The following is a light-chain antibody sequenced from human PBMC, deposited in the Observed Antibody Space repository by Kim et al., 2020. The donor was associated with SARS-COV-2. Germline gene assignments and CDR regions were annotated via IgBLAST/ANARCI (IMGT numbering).Light chain of an antibody. CDR2: NVS. CDR1: SSDGGGYDY. V-gene: IGLV2-11*01. Sequence: GQSVTIPCTGTSSDGGGYDYVSWYQHHPGKAPKLLIFNVSRRPSGVPDRFSGSKSGNTASLTISGLQGEDEGDYYCCSYAATYKGVFGGGTQLTVL. J-gene: IGLJ3*02. CDR3: CSYAATYKGV.